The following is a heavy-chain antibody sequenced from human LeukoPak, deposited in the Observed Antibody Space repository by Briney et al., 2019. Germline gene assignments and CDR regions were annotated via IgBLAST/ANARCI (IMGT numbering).Heavy chain of an antibody. CDR1: GGSFSAYY. D-gene: IGHD6-13*01. V-gene: IGHV4-34*12. CDR3: ARRRIAAIDY. CDR2: IFYSGTT. J-gene: IGHJ4*02. Sequence: SETLSLTCAVYGGSFSAYYWDWIRQPPGKGLEWIGTIFYSGTTSYSPSLKSRVTISVDTSRNQFSLKLNSVTAADTAIYYCARRRIAAIDYWGQGTLVTVSS.